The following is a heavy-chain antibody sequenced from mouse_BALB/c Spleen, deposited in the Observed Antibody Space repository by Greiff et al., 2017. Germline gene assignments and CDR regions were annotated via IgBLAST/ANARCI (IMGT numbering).Heavy chain of an antibody. V-gene: IGHV7-3*02. CDR3: ARIYYYGSSEDY. CDR1: GFTFTDYY. D-gene: IGHD1-1*01. CDR2: IRNKANGYTT. Sequence: DVQLVESGGGLVQPGGSLRLSCATSGFTFTDYYMSWVRQPPGKALEWLGFIRNKANGYTTEYSASVKGRFTISRDNSQSILYLQMNTLRAEDSATYYCARIYYYGSSEDYWGQGTTLTVSS. J-gene: IGHJ2*01.